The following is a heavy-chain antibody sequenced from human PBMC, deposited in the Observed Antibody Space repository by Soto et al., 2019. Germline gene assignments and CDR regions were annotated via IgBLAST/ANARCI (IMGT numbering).Heavy chain of an antibody. CDR2: IHSSSSTI. J-gene: IGHJ4*02. CDR1: GFTFRSYS. CDR3: ARDRGYTYGFDF. Sequence: GGSLRLSWAASGFTFRSYSMNWVRQAPGKGLEWVSFIHSSSSTIYYADSVKGRFTISRDNAKNSLYLQMNSLRDEDTAVYYCARDRGYTYGFDFWGQGALVTVS. D-gene: IGHD5-18*01. V-gene: IGHV3-48*02.